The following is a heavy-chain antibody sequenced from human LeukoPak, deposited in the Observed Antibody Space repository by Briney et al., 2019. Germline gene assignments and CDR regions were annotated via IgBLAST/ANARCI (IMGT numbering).Heavy chain of an antibody. D-gene: IGHD2-2*02. CDR2: IYYSGST. CDR1: GGSISSSSYY. V-gene: IGHV4-39*01. Sequence: SETLSLTCTVSGGSISSSSYYWGWIRQPPGKGLEWIGSIYYSGSTYYNPSLKSRVTISVDTSKNQFSLKLSSVTAADTAVYYCARRRIVVVPAAITGTTFHWYFDLWGRGTLVTVSS. CDR3: ARRRIVVVPAAITGTTFHWYFDL. J-gene: IGHJ2*01.